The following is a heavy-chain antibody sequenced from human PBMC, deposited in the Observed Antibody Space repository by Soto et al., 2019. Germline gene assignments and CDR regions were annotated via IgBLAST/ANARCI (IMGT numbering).Heavy chain of an antibody. CDR1: GSTFSNYD. J-gene: IGHJ4*02. D-gene: IGHD1-26*01. V-gene: IGHV3-30*03. Sequence: QLHLVQSGGGVVQPGRSLSLSCEASGSTFSNYDMDWVRQAPGKGLEWVAIISFDGSKTYYAESVKGRFTVSRDNSKNTLFLQMNSLRPDDTATYYCVREGYSGSYAAFGGQGSLVTVSS. CDR3: VREGYSGSYAAF. CDR2: ISFDGSKT.